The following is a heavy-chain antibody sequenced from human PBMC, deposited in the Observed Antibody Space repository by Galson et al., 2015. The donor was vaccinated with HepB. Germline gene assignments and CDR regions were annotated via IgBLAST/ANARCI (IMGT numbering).Heavy chain of an antibody. Sequence: SLRLSCAASGFIFTTYSMNWVRQAPGKGLEWVSYISSSSSTIYYADSVKGRFTISRDNAKNSLYLQMNSLRAEDTAVYYCAVSGYYGSGSPWYFDLWGRGTQVTVSS. J-gene: IGHJ2*01. D-gene: IGHD3-10*01. CDR1: GFIFTTYS. V-gene: IGHV3-48*01. CDR3: AVSGYYGSGSPWYFDL. CDR2: ISSSSSTI.